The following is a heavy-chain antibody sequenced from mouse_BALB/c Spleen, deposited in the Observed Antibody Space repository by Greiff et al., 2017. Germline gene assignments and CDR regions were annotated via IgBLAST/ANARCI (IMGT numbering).Heavy chain of an antibody. CDR1: GYTFTSYW. CDR3: ARGGGQDYFDY. Sequence: VQLQQSGAELAKPGASVKMSCKASGYTFTSYWMHWVKQRPGQGLEWIGYINPSTGYTEYNQKFKSKATLTVDKSSSTAYMQLSSLTSEDSAVYYCARGGGQDYFDYWGQGTTLTVSS. J-gene: IGHJ2*01. V-gene: IGHV1-7*01. CDR2: INPSTGYT.